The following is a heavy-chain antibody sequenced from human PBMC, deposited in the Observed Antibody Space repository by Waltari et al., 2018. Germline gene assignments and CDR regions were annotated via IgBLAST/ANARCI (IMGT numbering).Heavy chain of an antibody. Sequence: VQLQQWGAGLLKPSETLSLTGAVYGGGYFSDYYWNWIRQPPGKGLEWNGEIKHRGSTNYNPALKNRLTISQDTSKTQFSLKMRSVTAADTAVYYCARADRGRSGKYASPAWGPWGQGTLVTVSS. CDR3: ARADRGRSGKYASPAWGP. CDR2: IKHRGST. CDR1: GGGYFSDYY. D-gene: IGHD1-26*01. V-gene: IGHV4-34*01. J-gene: IGHJ5*02.